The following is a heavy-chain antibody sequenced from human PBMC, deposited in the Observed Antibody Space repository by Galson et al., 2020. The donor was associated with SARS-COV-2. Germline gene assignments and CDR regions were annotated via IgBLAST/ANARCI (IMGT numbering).Heavy chain of an antibody. D-gene: IGHD3-22*01. CDR2: IYYSGST. V-gene: IGHV4-39*07. CDR3: ASGGSITMIVVVITAHFDY. J-gene: IGHJ4*02. Sequence: SATLSLTCTVSGGSISSSSYYWGWIRQPPGKGLEWIGSIYYSGSTYYNPSLKSRVTISVDTSKNQFSLKLSSVTAADTAVYYCASGGSITMIVVVITAHFDYWGQGTLVTVSS. CDR1: GGSISSSSYY.